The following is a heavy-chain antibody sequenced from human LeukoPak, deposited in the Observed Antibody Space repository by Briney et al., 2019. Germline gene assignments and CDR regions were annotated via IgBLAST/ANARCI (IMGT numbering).Heavy chain of an antibody. D-gene: IGHD5-12*01. CDR3: ARGRSGYHNT. CDR2: ISSSGTPI. Sequence: GGSLTLSCEASGFTFSSYEMNWVRQAPGEGLGWVSYISSSGTPINYADSMKGRFTISRDNAKNSLYLQMNSLRAADTAVYYCARGRSGYHNTGGQGTLVTVSS. V-gene: IGHV3-48*03. J-gene: IGHJ4*02. CDR1: GFTFSSYE.